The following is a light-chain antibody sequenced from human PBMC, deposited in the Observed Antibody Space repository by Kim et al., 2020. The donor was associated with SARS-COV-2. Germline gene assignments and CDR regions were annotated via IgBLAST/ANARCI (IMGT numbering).Light chain of an antibody. CDR2: GKN. J-gene: IGLJ2*01. CDR3: SSRDSSGNHVV. CDR1: SLRSYY. V-gene: IGLV3-19*01. Sequence: SSELTQDPAVSVALGQTVRITCQGDSLRSYYASWYQQKPGQAPILVIYGKNNRPSGIPDRFSGSSSGNTASLTLTGAQAEDEADYYCSSRDSSGNHVVFGGGTQLTVL.